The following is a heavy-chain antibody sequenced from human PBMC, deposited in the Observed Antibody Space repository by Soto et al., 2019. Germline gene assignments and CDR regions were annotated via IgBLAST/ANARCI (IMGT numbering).Heavy chain of an antibody. CDR1: GGTFSSYP. CDR2: IIPFFGTS. D-gene: IGHD1-26*01. Sequence: QVQLVQSGAEVKKPGSSVKVSCGASGGTFSSYPINWVRQAPGQGLEWMGGIIPFFGTSNYAQKFQGRVTITADESTSTAYMELRSLRSEDTALYYCARVGHITNYGMAVWGQGTTVTVSS. V-gene: IGHV1-69*01. CDR3: ARVGHITNYGMAV. J-gene: IGHJ6*02.